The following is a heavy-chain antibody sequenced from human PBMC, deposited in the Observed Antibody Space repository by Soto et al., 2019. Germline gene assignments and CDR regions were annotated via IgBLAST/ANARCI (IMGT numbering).Heavy chain of an antibody. CDR2: ISYSGST. Sequence: SETLSLTCTVSGGSINSANYYWSWIRQHPGKGLEWIGYISYSGSTSYNPSLKSRVTISVDTSKNQFSLKLTSVTAADTAVYYCARLSITANGGWFDPWGQGTLVTVSS. V-gene: IGHV4-31*03. J-gene: IGHJ5*02. CDR3: ARLSITANGGWFDP. CDR1: GGSINSANYY. D-gene: IGHD6-6*01.